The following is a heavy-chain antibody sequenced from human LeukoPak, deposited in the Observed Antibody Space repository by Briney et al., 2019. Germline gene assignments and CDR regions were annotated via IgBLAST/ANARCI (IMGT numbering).Heavy chain of an antibody. J-gene: IGHJ4*02. V-gene: IGHV3-21*01. D-gene: IGHD6-19*01. CDR3: ARDRMVAGSFDY. CDR2: ISSSSSHI. Sequence: GGSLRLSCAASGFTFSSYSMNWVRQAPGKGLEWVSSISSSSSHIYYADSVKGRFTISRDNAKNSLYLQMNSLRAEDTAVYYCARDRMVAGSFDYWGQGTLVTVSS. CDR1: GFTFSSYS.